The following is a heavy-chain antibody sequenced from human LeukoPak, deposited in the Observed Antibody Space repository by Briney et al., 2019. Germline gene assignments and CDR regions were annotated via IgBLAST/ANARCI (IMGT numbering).Heavy chain of an antibody. Sequence: KPGGSLRLSCAASGFTFSDYYMSWIRQAPGKGLEWASYISTSGGTIYYADSVKGRFTISRDNAKNSLYLQMSSLRAEDTAVYYCARDWVGDGYNYYHYFDCWGQGALVTVSS. J-gene: IGHJ4*02. CDR3: ARDWVGDGYNYYHYFDC. CDR2: ISTSGGTI. CDR1: GFTFSDYY. D-gene: IGHD5-24*01. V-gene: IGHV3-11*01.